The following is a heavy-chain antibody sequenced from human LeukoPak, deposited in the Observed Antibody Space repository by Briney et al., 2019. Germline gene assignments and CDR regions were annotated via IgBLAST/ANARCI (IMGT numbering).Heavy chain of an antibody. V-gene: IGHV4-34*01. CDR3: ARGGWDPFDY. J-gene: IGHJ4*02. D-gene: IGHD6-19*01. Sequence: SETLSLTCAVYGGSFSGYYWSWIRQPPGKGLEWIGEINHSGSTNYNPSLKSRVTISVDTSKNQFSLKLSSVTAADTAVYYCARGGWDPFDYWGQGTLVTVSS. CDR2: INHSGST. CDR1: GGSFSGYY.